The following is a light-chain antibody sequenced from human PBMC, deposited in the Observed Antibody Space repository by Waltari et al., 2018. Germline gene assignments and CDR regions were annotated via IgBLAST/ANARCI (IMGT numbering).Light chain of an antibody. CDR3: RSYAGRNIWV. J-gene: IGLJ3*02. CDR1: SSDVGFYNL. Sequence: QSALTQPASVSGSPGQSITISCTGTSSDVGFYNLFSWYQQHPGKAPELVVYEVISRPSGFFNLFSGSKSGNTASLTISGLQAEDEADYYCRSYAGRNIWVFGGGTKLTVL. CDR2: EVI. V-gene: IGLV2-23*02.